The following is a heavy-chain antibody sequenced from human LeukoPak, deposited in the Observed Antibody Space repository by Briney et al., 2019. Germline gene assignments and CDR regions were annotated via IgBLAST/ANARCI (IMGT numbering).Heavy chain of an antibody. CDR2: ISYDGSNK. J-gene: IGHJ4*02. V-gene: IGHV3-30-3*01. CDR1: GFTFSSYA. Sequence: GGSLRLSCAASGFTFSSYAMHWVRQAPGKGLEWVAVISYDGSNKYYADSVKGRFTISRDNSKNTLYLQMNSLRAEDTAVYYCARGHSYYGDYVLYYWGQGTLVTVSS. D-gene: IGHD4-17*01. CDR3: ARGHSYYGDYVLYY.